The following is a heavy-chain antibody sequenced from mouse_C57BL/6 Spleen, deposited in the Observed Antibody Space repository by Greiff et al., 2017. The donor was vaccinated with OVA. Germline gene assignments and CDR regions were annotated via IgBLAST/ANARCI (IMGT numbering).Heavy chain of an antibody. V-gene: IGHV5-4*01. CDR1: GFTFSSYA. J-gene: IGHJ2*01. CDR2: ISDGGSYT. D-gene: IGHD1-1*01. CDR3: ARDLTYYFDY. Sequence: DVKLQESGGGLVKPGGSLKLSCAASGFTFSSYAMSWVRQTPEKRLEWVATISDGGSYTYYPDNVKGRFTISRDNAKNNLYLQMSHLKSEDTAMYYCARDLTYYFDYWGQGTTLTVSS.